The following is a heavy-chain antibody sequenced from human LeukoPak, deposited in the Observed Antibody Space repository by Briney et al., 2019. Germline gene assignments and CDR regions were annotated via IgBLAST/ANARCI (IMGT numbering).Heavy chain of an antibody. CDR1: GFTFSSYG. V-gene: IGHV3-23*01. D-gene: IGHD3-22*01. CDR3: ARGADYYDSSGYLDAFDI. J-gene: IGHJ3*02. CDR2: ISGSGGST. Sequence: GGTLRLSCAASGFTFSSYGMSWVRQAPGKGLEWVSAISGSGGSTYYADSVKGRFTISRDNAKNSLYLQMNSLRAEDTAVYYCARGADYYDSSGYLDAFDIWGQGTMVTVSS.